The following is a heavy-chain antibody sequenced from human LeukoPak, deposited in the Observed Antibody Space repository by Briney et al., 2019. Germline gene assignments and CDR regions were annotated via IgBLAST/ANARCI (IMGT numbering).Heavy chain of an antibody. Sequence: GGSLRLSCAASGFTFDDYAMHWVRQAPGKGLEWVSGISWNSGSIGYADSVKGRFTISRDNAKNSLYLQMNSLIAEDMALYYCAKGGGAYCSSTSCSLFDYWGQGTLVTVSS. CDR3: AKGGGAYCSSTSCSLFDY. V-gene: IGHV3-9*03. CDR2: ISWNSGSI. D-gene: IGHD2-2*01. CDR1: GFTFDDYA. J-gene: IGHJ4*02.